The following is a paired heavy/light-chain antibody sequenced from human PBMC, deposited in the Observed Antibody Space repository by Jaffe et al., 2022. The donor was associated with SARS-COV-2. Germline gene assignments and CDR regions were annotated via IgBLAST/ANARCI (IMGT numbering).Heavy chain of an antibody. CDR3: ARELPSGIYRWFFDL. Sequence: QVQLQQSGPGLVKPSQTLSLTCAISGDRVSSNNAAWNWIRQSPSRGLEWLGRTYYRTKWYNDYAVSVKSRITINPDTSKNQFSLQLSSVTPEDTAVYFCARELPSGIYRWFFDLWGPGTLVTVSS. V-gene: IGHV6-1*01. D-gene: IGHD1-26*01. CDR2: TYYRTKWYN. J-gene: IGHJ2*01. CDR1: GDRVSSNNAA.
Light chain of an antibody. CDR1: QSISFW. CDR3: QQYDSYWT. CDR2: KAS. J-gene: IGKJ1*01. V-gene: IGKV1-5*03. Sequence: DIQMTQSPSTLSASVGDTVTITCRASQSISFWLAWYQQKPGRAPKLLIYKASTLQNGVPSRFSGSGSGTEFTLTITSLQVDDFATYYCQQYDSYWTFGQGTKVEIK.